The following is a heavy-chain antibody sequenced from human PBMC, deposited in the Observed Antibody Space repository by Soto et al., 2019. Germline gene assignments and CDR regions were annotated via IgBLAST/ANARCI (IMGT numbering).Heavy chain of an antibody. CDR1: GYTFTGYY. J-gene: IGHJ5*02. V-gene: IGHV1-2*04. CDR2: INPNSGGT. D-gene: IGHD3-10*01. CDR3: AREHYGHSAWFDP. Sequence: ASVKVSCKASGYTFTGYYMHWVRQAPGQGLEWMGWINPNSGGTNYAQKFQGWVTMTRDTSISTAYMELSRLRSDDTAVYYCAREHYGHSAWFDPRGQGTLVTVSS.